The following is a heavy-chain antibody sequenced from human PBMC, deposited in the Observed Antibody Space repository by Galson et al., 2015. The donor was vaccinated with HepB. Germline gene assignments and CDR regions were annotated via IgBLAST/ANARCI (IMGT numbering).Heavy chain of an antibody. CDR3: ARGSSSRYYYGLDV. V-gene: IGHV4-30-2*01. D-gene: IGHD2-15*01. CDR2: IYHSGSA. Sequence: TLSLTCAVSGGSISSDGHSWSWIRQPPGKGLEWIGFIYHSGSAYYNPSVKSRVTISIDRSKNHFSLEVNSVTAADTAVYYCARGSSSRYYYGLDVWGQGTTVTVSS. CDR1: GGSISSDGHS. J-gene: IGHJ6*02.